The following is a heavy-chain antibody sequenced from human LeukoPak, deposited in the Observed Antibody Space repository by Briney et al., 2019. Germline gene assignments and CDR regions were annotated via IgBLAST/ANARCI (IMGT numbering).Heavy chain of an antibody. D-gene: IGHD3-3*02. V-gene: IGHV3-7*01. CDR1: GFTFSSYG. CDR3: ARDCRPHFWSGPTQPPYFDY. Sequence: GGSLRLSCAASGFTFSSYGMSWVRQAPGKGLEWVANIKQDGSAKYYVDSVKGRFTISRDNAKNSLYLQMNSLRAEDTAVYYCARDCRPHFWSGPTQPPYFDYWGQGTLVTVSS. J-gene: IGHJ4*02. CDR2: IKQDGSAK.